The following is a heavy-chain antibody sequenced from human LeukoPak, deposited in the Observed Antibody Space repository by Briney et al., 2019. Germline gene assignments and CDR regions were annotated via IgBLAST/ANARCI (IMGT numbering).Heavy chain of an antibody. J-gene: IGHJ6*02. CDR1: GGSISIFY. D-gene: IGHD3-22*01. CDR2: IYYSGST. Sequence: PSETLSLTCTVSGGSISIFYWGWIRQPPGKGLEWIGYIYYSGSTNYNPSFKSRVTISVDTSKNQFSLKLSSVTAADTAVYYRARLSYYDSSGYYGTNYYYYGIDVWGQGTTVTVSS. CDR3: ARLSYYDSSGYYGTNYYYYGIDV. V-gene: IGHV4-59*08.